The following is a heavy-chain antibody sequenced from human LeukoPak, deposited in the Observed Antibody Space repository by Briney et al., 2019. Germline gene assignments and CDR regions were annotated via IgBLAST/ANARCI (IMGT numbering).Heavy chain of an antibody. CDR2: IYTGGST. CDR1: GFTVSNYY. J-gene: IGHJ6*02. V-gene: IGHV3-66*01. D-gene: IGHD6-19*01. CDR3: ARAKQWLVQLFYSGMGV. Sequence: PGGSLRLSCAASGFTVSNYYMNWVRQAPGKGLEWVSVIYTGGSTYYADSVKGRFTISRDNSKNTLFLQMNSLRAEDTAVYYCARAKQWLVQLFYSGMGVWGQGTTVTVTS.